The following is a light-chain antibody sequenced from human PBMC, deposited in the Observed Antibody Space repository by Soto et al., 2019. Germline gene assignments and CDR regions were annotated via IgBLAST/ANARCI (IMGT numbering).Light chain of an antibody. CDR1: QSISSW. J-gene: IGKJ1*01. Sequence: DIQMTQSPSTLSASVGDRVTITCRASQSISSWLAWYQQKPGKAPKLLIYDASSLERGVPSRFSGSGSGTEFTLTISSLQPDDFAPYYCQLYDTYSRTFGQGTKLDIK. CDR3: QLYDTYSRT. CDR2: DAS. V-gene: IGKV1-5*01.